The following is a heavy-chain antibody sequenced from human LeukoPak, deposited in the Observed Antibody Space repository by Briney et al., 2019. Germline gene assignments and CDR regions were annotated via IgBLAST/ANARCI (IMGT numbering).Heavy chain of an antibody. D-gene: IGHD6-19*01. V-gene: IGHV3-21*01. CDR1: GFTFSDYT. Sequence: GGSLRLSCAASGFTFSDYTMNWVRQAPGKGLEWVSSIGSVTTYIYYADSVKGRFPISRDNAKNSLSLQMNSPRDEDMAVYYCARVGSEWLVNDYWGQGALVTVSS. CDR2: IGSVTTYI. CDR3: ARVGSEWLVNDY. J-gene: IGHJ4*02.